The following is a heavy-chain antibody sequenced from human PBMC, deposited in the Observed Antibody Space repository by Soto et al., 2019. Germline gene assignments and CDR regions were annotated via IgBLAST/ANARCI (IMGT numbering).Heavy chain of an antibody. Sequence: GESLKISCKGSGYRFPNYWVGWVRQMPGKGLEWMGSIFPGDSDSRYSPSFKGQVTISADKSISTAYLQWSSLQASDTAMYYCARHSSSGWSTTTLIDYWGQGTLVIVSS. D-gene: IGHD6-19*01. J-gene: IGHJ4*02. CDR2: IFPGDSDS. CDR3: ARHSSSGWSTTTLIDY. CDR1: GYRFPNYW. V-gene: IGHV5-51*01.